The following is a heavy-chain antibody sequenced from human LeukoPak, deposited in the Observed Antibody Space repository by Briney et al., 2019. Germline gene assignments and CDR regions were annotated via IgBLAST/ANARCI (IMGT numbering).Heavy chain of an antibody. J-gene: IGHJ4*02. CDR3: ARRKGSEVPGNDY. D-gene: IGHD1-1*01. Sequence: ASVKVSCTASGYTFTSYGISWVRQAPGQGLEWVGWISPYNGNTNYSPKLQGRVTLTTDTSTSTAYMELRSLRSDDTAVYYCARRKGSEVPGNDYWGQGTLVTVSS. V-gene: IGHV1-18*01. CDR2: ISPYNGNT. CDR1: GYTFTSYG.